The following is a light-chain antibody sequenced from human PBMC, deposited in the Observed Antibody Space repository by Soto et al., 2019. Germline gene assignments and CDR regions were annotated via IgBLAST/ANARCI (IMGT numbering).Light chain of an antibody. CDR3: QQYNAYPWT. Sequence: DIQMTQSPSTLSASIGDRVSITCRASQSISDWMAWYQQTPGKAPKLLIFKASNLQSGVPSRFSGSGSGTEFTLNICSRKPDAFAASYCQQYNAYPWTFGQVNKVEIK. J-gene: IGKJ1*01. CDR1: QSISDW. V-gene: IGKV1-5*03. CDR2: KAS.